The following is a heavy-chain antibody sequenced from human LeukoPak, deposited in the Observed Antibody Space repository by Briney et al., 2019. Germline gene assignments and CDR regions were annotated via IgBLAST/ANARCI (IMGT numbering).Heavy chain of an antibody. CDR3: ASRGYFSSMDV. CDR1: GYTFTSYF. V-gene: IGHV1-46*01. J-gene: IGHJ6*03. D-gene: IGHD3-10*01. Sequence: ASVKVSCKASGYTFTSYFIHWVRQAPGQGLEWMGIINPSGGSTTYAQRFQGRVTMTRDVSTSTVYMELSSLRSEDTAVYYCASRGYFSSMDVWGKGTTVTVSS. CDR2: INPSGGST.